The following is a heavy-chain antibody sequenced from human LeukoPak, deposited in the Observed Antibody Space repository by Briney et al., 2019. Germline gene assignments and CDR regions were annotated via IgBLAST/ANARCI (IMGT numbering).Heavy chain of an antibody. J-gene: IGHJ6*03. CDR3: ARHTSYYYGSGSRNYYYYYMDV. Sequence: KPSETLSLTCTVSGGSISSSSYYWGWIRQPPGKGLEWIGSIYYSGSTYYNPSLKSRVTISVDTSKNQFFLKLSSVTAADTAVYYCARHTSYYYGSGSRNYYYYYMDVWGKGTTVTVSS. CDR1: GGSISSSSYY. D-gene: IGHD3-10*01. V-gene: IGHV4-39*01. CDR2: IYYSGST.